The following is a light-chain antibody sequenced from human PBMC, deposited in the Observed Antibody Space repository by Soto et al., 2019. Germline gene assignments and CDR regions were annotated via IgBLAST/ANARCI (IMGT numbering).Light chain of an antibody. CDR3: QQYNKWHPT. Sequence: EIVMTQSPVTLSVSPGERATLSCRASQSVTNSYLAWYQQKPGQAPRLLIFGASTRAAGIPARFSGSGSGTEFTLTISSLQSEDFDVYYCQQYNKWHPTLGQGPKVDIK. V-gene: IGKV3-15*01. CDR1: QSVTNSY. CDR2: GAS. J-gene: IGKJ1*01.